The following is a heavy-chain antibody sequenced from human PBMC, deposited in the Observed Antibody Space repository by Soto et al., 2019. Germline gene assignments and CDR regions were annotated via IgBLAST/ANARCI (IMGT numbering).Heavy chain of an antibody. J-gene: IGHJ5*02. CDR2: ISSSSSTI. Sequence: GGSLRLSCAASGFTFSSYSMNWVRQAPGKGLEWVSYISSSSSTIYYADSVKGRFTISRDNAKNSLYLQMNSLRAEDTAVYYCARDAAYSSSWYRSPWFDPWGQGTLVTVSS. V-gene: IGHV3-48*04. D-gene: IGHD6-13*01. CDR1: GFTFSSYS. CDR3: ARDAAYSSSWYRSPWFDP.